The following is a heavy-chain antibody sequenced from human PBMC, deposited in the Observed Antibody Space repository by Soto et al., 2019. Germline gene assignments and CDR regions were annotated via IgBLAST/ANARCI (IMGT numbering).Heavy chain of an antibody. Sequence: GGSLRLSCAASGFTVSSNYMSWVRQAPGKGLEWVSVIYSGGSTYYADSVKGRFTIDRHNSKNTLYLQMNSLRAEDTAVYYCARTREYYYYGMDVWGQGTTVTVSS. CDR2: IYSGGST. CDR3: ARTREYYYYGMDV. J-gene: IGHJ6*02. CDR1: GFTVSSNY. D-gene: IGHD1-26*01. V-gene: IGHV3-53*04.